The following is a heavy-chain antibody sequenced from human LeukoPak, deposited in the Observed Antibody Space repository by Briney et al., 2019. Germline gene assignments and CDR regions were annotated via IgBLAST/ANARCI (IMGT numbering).Heavy chain of an antibody. Sequence: GGSLRLSCAASGFTFSNFAMHWDRQAPGTGLEWVAGISYDAGKTYYADSVRGRFTISRDASKNTLYLQMNGLRAEDTAVYYCARDSGRSATYFNYWGQGTLVTVSS. D-gene: IGHD3-10*01. CDR1: GFTFSNFA. V-gene: IGHV3-30*04. J-gene: IGHJ4*02. CDR2: ISYDAGKT. CDR3: ARDSGRSATYFNY.